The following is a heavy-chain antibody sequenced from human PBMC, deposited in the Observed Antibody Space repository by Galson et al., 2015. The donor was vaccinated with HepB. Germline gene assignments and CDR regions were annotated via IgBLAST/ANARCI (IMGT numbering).Heavy chain of an antibody. CDR1: GFAFDGYA. D-gene: IGHD6-19*01. J-gene: IGHJ2*01. CDR3: SKGTSSTAWQGGWFLDL. CDR2: ISWNSANI. V-gene: IGHV3-9*01. Sequence: SLRLSCAASGFAFDGYAMHWVRQTPGKGLEWVSGISWNSANIDYVDSVRGRFTISRDNAKNSLYLQMNGLRHEDTALYYCSKGTSSTAWQGGWFLDLWGRGTKVTVSS.